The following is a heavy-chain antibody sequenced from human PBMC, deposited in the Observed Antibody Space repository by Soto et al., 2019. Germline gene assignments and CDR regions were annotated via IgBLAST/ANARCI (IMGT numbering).Heavy chain of an antibody. CDR2: ICCGGIT. V-gene: IGHV4-30-4*01. CDR3: ARGWVTIFGVVIIEGLNY. J-gene: IGHJ4*02. D-gene: IGHD3-3*01. Sequence: TLALTCTVSEVSISSAYYYWSWNRPPPGKGLEWVGYICCGGITYYKPALKSRVTISIDTSKNQLSLTRSPVISAYTAVYYCARGWVTIFGVVIIEGLNYWGQGHLVTVSP. CDR1: EVSISSAYYY.